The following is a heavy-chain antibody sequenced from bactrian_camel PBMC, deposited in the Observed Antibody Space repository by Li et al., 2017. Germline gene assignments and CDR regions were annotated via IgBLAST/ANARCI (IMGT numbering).Heavy chain of an antibody. Sequence: QVQLVESGGGSAQAGRSLRLSCAASGDTDSIYCIAWFRQAPGKQREGVAFITNGGTTSYLEAVKGRFTISRDTAKNMVFLQMINLKPEDSAVYYCAEATIATVTCPAAFGRWGQGTQVTVS. CDR1: GDTDSIYC. D-gene: IGHD4*01. CDR2: ITNGGTT. V-gene: IGHV3S53*01. J-gene: IGHJ6*01. CDR3: AEATIATVTCPAAFGR.